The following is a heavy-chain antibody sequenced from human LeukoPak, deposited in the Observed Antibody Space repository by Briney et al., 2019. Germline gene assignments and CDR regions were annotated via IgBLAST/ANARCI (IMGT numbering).Heavy chain of an antibody. J-gene: IGHJ5*02. CDR2: IFYSEST. Sequence: SETLSLTCTLSGGSISSYYWTWIRQSPGKGLEWVGYIFYSESTNYDPSRKSQVTISEDTSKSLFSLKLNSVTAADTAVYYCAKQPSGAGTTDWFDPWGQGTLVTVSS. CDR1: GGSISSYY. V-gene: IGHV4-59*08. D-gene: IGHD1-1*01. CDR3: AKQPSGAGTTDWFDP.